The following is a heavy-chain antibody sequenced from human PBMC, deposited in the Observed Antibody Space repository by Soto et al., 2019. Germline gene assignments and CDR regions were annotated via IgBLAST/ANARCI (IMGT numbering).Heavy chain of an antibody. D-gene: IGHD2-21*02. CDR1: GYTLNELA. V-gene: IGHV1-24*01. CDR2: FDPEDGTT. CDR3: VVGVTVDR. J-gene: IGHJ5*02. Sequence: GASVKVSCKVSGYTLNELAIHWVRQPPGKGLEWMGGFDPEDGTTLYAQKFQGRVTMTEDTSKNTAYMDLNSLKFEDTAVYFCVVGVTVDRWGQGTPVTVSS.